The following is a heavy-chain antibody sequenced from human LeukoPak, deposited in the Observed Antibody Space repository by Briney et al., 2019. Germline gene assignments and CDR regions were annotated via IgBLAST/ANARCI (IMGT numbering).Heavy chain of an antibody. CDR1: GGSFSGYY. CDR2: INHSGST. J-gene: IGHJ4*02. V-gene: IGHV4-34*01. Sequence: PSETLSLTCAVYGGSFSGYYWSWIRQPPGKGLEWIGEINHSGSTNYNPSLKSRVTISVDTSKNQFSLKLSSVTAADTAVYYCARTTGYFDYWGQGILVTVSS. D-gene: IGHD7-27*01. CDR3: ARTTGYFDY.